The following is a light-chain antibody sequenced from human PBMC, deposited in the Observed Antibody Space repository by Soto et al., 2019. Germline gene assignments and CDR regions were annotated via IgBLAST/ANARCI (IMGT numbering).Light chain of an antibody. CDR1: QSVSSN. CDR3: QQYNNWPLT. Sequence: EIVMTQSPATLSVSPGERATLSCRASQSVSSNLAWYQQKPGQAPRLLIYGASTRATGIPARFSGSGSGTEFTLTISIHKSEDFAVYDCQQYNNWPLTFGGGTKVEIK. V-gene: IGKV3-15*01. J-gene: IGKJ4*01. CDR2: GAS.